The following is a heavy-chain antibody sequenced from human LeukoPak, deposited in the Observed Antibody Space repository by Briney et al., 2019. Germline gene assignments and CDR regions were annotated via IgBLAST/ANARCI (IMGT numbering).Heavy chain of an antibody. D-gene: IGHD6-19*01. V-gene: IGHV4-4*07. CDR2: IDTSGNT. J-gene: IGHJ4*02. CDR3: ARDDSSGSDGYFDY. Sequence: SETLSLTCTVSGGSISSYYWSWIRQPAGTGLEWIGRIDTSGNTNYKPSLKSRVTMSVDTSKNQFSLKLNSVTAADTAVYYCARDDSSGSDGYFDYWGQGTLVTVSS. CDR1: GGSISSYY.